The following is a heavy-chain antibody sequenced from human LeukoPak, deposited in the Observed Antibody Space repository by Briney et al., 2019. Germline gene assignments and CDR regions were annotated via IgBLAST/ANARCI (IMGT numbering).Heavy chain of an antibody. D-gene: IGHD6-13*01. J-gene: IGHJ4*02. CDR2: INHSGST. V-gene: IGHV4-34*01. Sequence: SETLSLTCAVSGGSFSGYYWSWIRQPPGKGLEWIGEINHSGSTNYNPSLKSRVTISVDTSKNQFSLKLSSVTAADTAVYYCARVGGIAAAGIDYWGQGTLVTVSS. CDR1: GGSFSGYY. CDR3: ARVGGIAAAGIDY.